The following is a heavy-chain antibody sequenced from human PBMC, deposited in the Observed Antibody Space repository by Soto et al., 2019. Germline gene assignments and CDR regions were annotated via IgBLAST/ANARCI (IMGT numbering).Heavy chain of an antibody. CDR3: ASVIWSGHLTSDL. Sequence: EVQVVESGGGLVQPGGSLRLSCPASGFTFSSNSMNWVRQAPGKGLEWISYISSSSSTIYADSVKGRFTISRDNAKNSLSLPMNSLRDDDTAVYYCASVIWSGHLTSDLWGQGTLVSVSS. CDR2: ISSSSSTI. D-gene: IGHD3-3*01. CDR1: GFTFSSNS. V-gene: IGHV3-48*02. J-gene: IGHJ5*02.